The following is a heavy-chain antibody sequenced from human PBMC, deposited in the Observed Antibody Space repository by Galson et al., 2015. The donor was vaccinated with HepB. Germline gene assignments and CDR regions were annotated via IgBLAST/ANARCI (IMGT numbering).Heavy chain of an antibody. CDR1: GYTFTSYD. V-gene: IGHV1-8*01. J-gene: IGHJ4*02. D-gene: IGHD3-22*01. Sequence: SVKVSCKASGYTFTSYDINWVRQATGQGLEWMGWMNPNSGNTGYAQKFQGRVTMTRNTSISTAYMELSSLRSEDTAVYYCARDPYDSSGYYLDWGQGTLVTFSS. CDR2: MNPNSGNT. CDR3: ARDPYDSSGYYLD.